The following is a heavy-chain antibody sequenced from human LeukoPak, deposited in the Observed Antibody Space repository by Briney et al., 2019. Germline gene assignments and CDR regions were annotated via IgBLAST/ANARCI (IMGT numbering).Heavy chain of an antibody. CDR1: GGTFSSNA. CDR2: IIPIFGTA. J-gene: IGHJ5*02. Sequence: ASVKVSCKASGGTFSSNAISWVRQAPGQGLEWMGGIIPIFGTAHYAQKFQGRVTVTTDESTNTAYMELSSLRSEDTAVYYCAREGYNWNYGGTGPLIQKDNWFDPWGQGTLVTVSS. D-gene: IGHD1-7*01. V-gene: IGHV1-69*05. CDR3: AREGYNWNYGGTGPLIQKDNWFDP.